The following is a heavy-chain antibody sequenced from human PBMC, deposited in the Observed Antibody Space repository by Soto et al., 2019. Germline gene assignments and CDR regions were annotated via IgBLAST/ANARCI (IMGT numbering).Heavy chain of an antibody. J-gene: IGHJ4*02. CDR3: AHNCGVDCHSVFFY. V-gene: IGHV3-23*01. CDR2: ISGGGGSS. D-gene: IGHD2-21*02. Sequence: VQLLESGGGLVQPGGSLRLSCAASGFTFSNYAMSWVRQAPGKGLEWVSGISGGGGSSYYADSVKGRFTISRDNSKNTLYLQMNSLRAADRAVYYCAHNCGVDCHSVFFYWGQGTLVIVSS. CDR1: GFTFSNYA.